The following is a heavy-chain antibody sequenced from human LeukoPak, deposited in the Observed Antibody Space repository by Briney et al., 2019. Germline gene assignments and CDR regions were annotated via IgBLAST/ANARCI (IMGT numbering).Heavy chain of an antibody. D-gene: IGHD3-22*01. CDR2: INTNTGNP. J-gene: IGHJ3*02. CDR1: GYTFTSYA. Sequence: ASVKVSCKASGYTFTSYAMNWVRQAPGQGLEWMGWINTNTGNPTYAQGFTGRFVFSLDTSVSTAYLQISSLKAEDTAVYYCARVGPGMIVDDAFDIWGQGTMVTVSS. V-gene: IGHV7-4-1*02. CDR3: ARVGPGMIVDDAFDI.